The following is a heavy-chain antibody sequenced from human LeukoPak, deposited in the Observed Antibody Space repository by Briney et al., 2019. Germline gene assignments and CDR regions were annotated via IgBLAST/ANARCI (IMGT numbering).Heavy chain of an antibody. Sequence: GGSLRLSCAASGFTFSSYAMHWVRQAPGKGLEWVAVISYDGSNKYYADSVKGRFTISRDNSKNTLYLQMNSLRAEDTAVYYCAKRPSDYGDYVSYFDYWGQGTLVTVSS. CDR2: ISYDGSNK. J-gene: IGHJ4*02. V-gene: IGHV3-30*04. D-gene: IGHD4-17*01. CDR1: GFTFSSYA. CDR3: AKRPSDYGDYVSYFDY.